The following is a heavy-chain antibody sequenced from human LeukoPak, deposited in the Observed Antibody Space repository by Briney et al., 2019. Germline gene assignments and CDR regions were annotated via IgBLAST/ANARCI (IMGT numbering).Heavy chain of an antibody. CDR2: IDVGDST. Sequence: GGSLRLSCAASGFTVSSNYMSWVRQAPGKGLEWVSVIDVGDSTYYADSVKGRFTISRDNAKNSLYLQRNSQRAEYTAVYYCAKSKDSVAGATNDYWGQGTLVTVSS. V-gene: IGHV3-53*01. J-gene: IGHJ4*02. CDR3: AKSKDSVAGATNDY. D-gene: IGHD6-19*01. CDR1: GFTVSSNY.